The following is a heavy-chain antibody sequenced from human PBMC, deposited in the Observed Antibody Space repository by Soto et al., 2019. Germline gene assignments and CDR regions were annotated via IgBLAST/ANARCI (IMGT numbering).Heavy chain of an antibody. CDR3: ARGPSE. Sequence: QVQLVQSGAEMKSPGSSVKVSCKATGYIFIGSYLNWIRQAPGQGPEWMGSIYPATGDTDYAQTYQGRVILTGDTAIGTAYMELKWLTFDDTGMYYCARGPSEWGQGTLVTVSS. CDR2: IYPATGDT. J-gene: IGHJ4*02. V-gene: IGHV1-2*02. CDR1: GYIFIGSY.